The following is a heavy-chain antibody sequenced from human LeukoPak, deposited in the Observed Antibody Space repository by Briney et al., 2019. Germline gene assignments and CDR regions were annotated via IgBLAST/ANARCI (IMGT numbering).Heavy chain of an antibody. CDR3: ARLPVAAAGTRGWFDP. CDR1: GGSISSYY. J-gene: IGHJ5*02. Sequence: SETLSLTCTVSGGSISSYYWSWIRQPPGKGLEWIGYIYYSGSTNYNPSLKSRVTISVDTSKNQFSLKLSSVTAADTAVYYCARLPVAAAGTRGWFDPWGQGTLVTVSS. V-gene: IGHV4-59*08. D-gene: IGHD6-13*01. CDR2: IYYSGST.